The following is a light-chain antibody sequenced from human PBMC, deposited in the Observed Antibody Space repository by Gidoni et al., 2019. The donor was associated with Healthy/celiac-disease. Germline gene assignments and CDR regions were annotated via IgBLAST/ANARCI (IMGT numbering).Light chain of an antibody. V-gene: IGKV1-39*01. Sequence: DIQLTQSPSSLSASVGDSVTITCRESQSISSYLNWYQQKPGKAPKLLIYAASSLQSGVPARCSGSGSGTDFTLTISSLQPEDFATYYCQQSYSTPITFGQGTRLEIK. J-gene: IGKJ5*01. CDR3: QQSYSTPIT. CDR1: QSISSY. CDR2: AAS.